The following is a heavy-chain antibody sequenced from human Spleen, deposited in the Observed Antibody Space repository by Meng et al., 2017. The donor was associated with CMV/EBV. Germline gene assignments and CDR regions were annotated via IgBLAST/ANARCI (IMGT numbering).Heavy chain of an antibody. CDR1: GFTFSSYS. CDR2: ISSSSSYI. D-gene: IGHD6-6*01. Sequence: GESLKISCAASGFTFSSYSMNWVRQAPGKGLEWVSSISSSSSYIYYADSVKGRFTISRDNAKNSLYLQMNSLRAEDTAVYYCARGEVQLVLVLPLDYWGQGTLVTVSS. CDR3: ARGEVQLVLVLPLDY. J-gene: IGHJ4*02. V-gene: IGHV3-21*01.